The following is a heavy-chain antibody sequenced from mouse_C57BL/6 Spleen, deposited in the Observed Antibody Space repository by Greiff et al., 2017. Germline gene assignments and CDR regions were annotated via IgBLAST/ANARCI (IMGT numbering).Heavy chain of an antibody. D-gene: IGHD2-5*01. CDR3: AKHDSNYDWFAY. CDR1: GFSLTSYG. J-gene: IGHJ3*01. Sequence: VKLMESGPGLVAPSQSLSITCTVSGFSLTSYGVAWVRQPPGKGLEWLGVIWGGGSTNYTSALMSRLSISKDNSKSQVFLRMNSLQTDDTAMDDCAKHDSNYDWFAYWGQGTLVTVSA. CDR2: IWGGGST. V-gene: IGHV2-9*01.